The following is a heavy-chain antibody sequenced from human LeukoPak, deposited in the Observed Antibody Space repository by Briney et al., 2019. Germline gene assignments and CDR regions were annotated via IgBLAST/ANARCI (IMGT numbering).Heavy chain of an antibody. D-gene: IGHD6-6*01. CDR3: ARAAARRFMDV. Sequence: SETLSLTCTVSGGSINSDNYYWSWIRQPPGKGLEWIGYIYYSGSTYYNPSLKSRVTISLDTSKNQFPLKLSSVTAADTAVYYCARAAARRFMDVWGKGTTVTVSS. CDR2: IYYSGST. CDR1: GGSINSDNYY. J-gene: IGHJ6*03. V-gene: IGHV4-30-4*08.